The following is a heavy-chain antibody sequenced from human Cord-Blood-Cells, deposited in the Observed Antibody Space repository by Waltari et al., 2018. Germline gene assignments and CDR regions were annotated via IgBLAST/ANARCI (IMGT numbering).Heavy chain of an antibody. V-gene: IGHV4-34*01. J-gene: IGHJ4*02. Sequence: QVQLQPWGAGLLKPSETLSLTCAVYGGSFSGYYWSWIRQPPGKGLEWIGEINHSGSTNYNPSLKSRVTISVDTSKNQFSLKLSSVTAADTAVYYCARGLHYYDSSGYYYFDYWGQGTLVTVSS. CDR3: ARGLHYYDSSGYYYFDY. CDR1: GGSFSGYY. D-gene: IGHD3-22*01. CDR2: INHSGST.